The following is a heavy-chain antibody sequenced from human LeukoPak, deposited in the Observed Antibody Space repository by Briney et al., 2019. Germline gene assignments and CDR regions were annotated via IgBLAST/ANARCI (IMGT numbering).Heavy chain of an antibody. CDR3: ARLFPIYDYGEDWFDP. Sequence: PSETLSLTCTVSGGSISSYYWSWIRQPPGKGLEWIGYIYYSGSTNYNPSLKSRVTMSVDTSKNQFSLKLSSVTAADTAVYYRARLFPIYDYGEDWFDPWGQGTLVTVSS. CDR2: IYYSGST. V-gene: IGHV4-59*08. D-gene: IGHD4-17*01. CDR1: GGSISSYY. J-gene: IGHJ5*02.